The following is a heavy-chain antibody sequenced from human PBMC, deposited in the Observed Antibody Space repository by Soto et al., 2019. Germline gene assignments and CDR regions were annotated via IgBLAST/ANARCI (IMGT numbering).Heavy chain of an antibody. V-gene: IGHV1-2*04. CDR3: AIDGGSGSYYFDY. CDR2: INPNSGGT. D-gene: IGHD1-26*01. CDR1: GYTFTGYY. Sequence: ASVKVSCKASGYTFTGYYMHWVRQAPGQGLEWMGWINPNSGGTNYAQKFQGWVTMTRDTSISTAYMELSRLRSDDTAVYYCAIDGGSGSYYFDYWGQGTLVTVSS. J-gene: IGHJ4*02.